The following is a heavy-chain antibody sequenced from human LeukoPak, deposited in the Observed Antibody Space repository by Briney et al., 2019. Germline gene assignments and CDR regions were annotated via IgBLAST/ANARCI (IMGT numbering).Heavy chain of an antibody. V-gene: IGHV3-11*06. J-gene: IGHJ5*02. Sequence: GGSLRLSCAAYGLSVSNNYMTWVRQNPRKGLEWVSVIYSGDSPHYPSYTYYADFAKGRFTISRDNAKNSLYLQMSSLRAEDTAVYYCARPIFGRFDPWGQGTLVTVSS. CDR3: ARPIFGRFDP. CDR1: GLSVSNNY. CDR2: IYSGDSPHYPSYT. D-gene: IGHD3-3*01.